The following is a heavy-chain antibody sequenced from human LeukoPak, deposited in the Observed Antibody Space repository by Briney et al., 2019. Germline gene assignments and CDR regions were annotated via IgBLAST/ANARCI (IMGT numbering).Heavy chain of an antibody. J-gene: IGHJ5*02. Sequence: ASVKVSCKASGYTFSSYGITWVRQAPGQGLEWMGWISTYNGITNYAQKLQGRVTMTTDTSTSTAYMELRSLRSDDTAVYYCARISGSYYADWFDPWGQGTLVTVSS. CDR1: GYTFSSYG. D-gene: IGHD1-26*01. CDR2: ISTYNGIT. CDR3: ARISGSYYADWFDP. V-gene: IGHV1-18*01.